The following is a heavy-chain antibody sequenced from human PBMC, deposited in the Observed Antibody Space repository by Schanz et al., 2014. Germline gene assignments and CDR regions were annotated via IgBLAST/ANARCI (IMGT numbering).Heavy chain of an antibody. Sequence: EVQLVESGGGLVQPGGSLRLSCSASGFTFTNYDMSWVRQAPGKGLQYVSTISSNGGSLNYADSVKGRFTISRDNSKNTLYLQMRSLRLEDTAVYYCARALRHGYCNVVGCQNGGWFDIWGQGTLDIVSS. CDR1: GFTFTNYD. CDR3: ARALRHGYCNVVGCQNGGWFDI. CDR2: ISSNGGSL. J-gene: IGHJ4*02. V-gene: IGHV3-64D*06. D-gene: IGHD2-2*03.